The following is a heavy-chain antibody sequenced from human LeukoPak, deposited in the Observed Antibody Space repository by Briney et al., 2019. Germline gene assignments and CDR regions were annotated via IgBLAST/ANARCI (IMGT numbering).Heavy chain of an antibody. D-gene: IGHD3-3*01. CDR1: GFTFSSHA. CDR3: ARAPGVVAFHYFDF. J-gene: IGHJ4*02. CDR2: IGGRGGST. Sequence: GGSLRLSCAASGFTFSSHAMALVRQAPGKGLEWVSAIGGRGGSTYYADSVKGRFTIYRDNSKNTVYLQMNSLRAEDTAVYSCARAPGVVAFHYFDFWGQGTLVTVSS. V-gene: IGHV3-23*01.